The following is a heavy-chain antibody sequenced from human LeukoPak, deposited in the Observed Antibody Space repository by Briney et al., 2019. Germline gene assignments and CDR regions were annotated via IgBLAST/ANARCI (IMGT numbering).Heavy chain of an antibody. Sequence: ASVKVSCKASGYTFAAYYIHWVRQAPGQGLEWMGWINPNSGGTNYAQKFQGWVTVTRDTSISTAYMELSRLRSDDTAVYYCARDRGSYYFDFWGQGTLVTVSS. J-gene: IGHJ4*02. CDR1: GYTFAAYY. D-gene: IGHD1-26*01. V-gene: IGHV1-2*04. CDR3: ARDRGSYYFDF. CDR2: INPNSGGT.